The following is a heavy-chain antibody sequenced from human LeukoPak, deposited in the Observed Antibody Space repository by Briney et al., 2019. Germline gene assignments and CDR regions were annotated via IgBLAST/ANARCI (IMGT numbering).Heavy chain of an antibody. J-gene: IGHJ4*02. Sequence: AASVKVSCKASGYTFTGYYMHWVRQAPGQGLEWMGWINPNSGGTNYAQKFQGRVTMTRDTSTSTVYMELSSLRSEDTAVYYCARMGGASTTVKEWGGYYLDYWGQGTLVTVSS. CDR2: INPNSGGT. V-gene: IGHV1-2*02. CDR3: ARMGGASTTVKEWGGYYLDY. D-gene: IGHD4-17*01. CDR1: GYTFTGYY.